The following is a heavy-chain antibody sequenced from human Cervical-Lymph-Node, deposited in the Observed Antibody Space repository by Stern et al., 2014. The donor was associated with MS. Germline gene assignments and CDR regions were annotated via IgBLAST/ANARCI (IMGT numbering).Heavy chain of an antibody. V-gene: IGHV5-51*01. CDR1: GYSFSSYW. J-gene: IGHJ2*01. CDR3: ARFTTGSYYYFDL. D-gene: IGHD3-22*01. CDR2: IYPGDSDT. Sequence: ELQLVQSGAEMKKPGESLKISCKGSGYSFSSYWIGWVRQMPGKGLEWMGIIYPGDSDTRYSPSFQGQVTISADKSIRTAYLQWSSLKASDTAMYYCARFTTGSYYYFDLWGRGTLVTVSS.